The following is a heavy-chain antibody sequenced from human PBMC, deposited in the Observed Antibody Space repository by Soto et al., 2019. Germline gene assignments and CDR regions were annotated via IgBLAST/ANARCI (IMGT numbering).Heavy chain of an antibody. J-gene: IGHJ6*02. CDR2: IIPSFGKA. V-gene: IGHV1-69*13. D-gene: IGHD3-10*01. CDR1: CGTIAESA. CDR3: ARDQTPVLLWLGELLSHEGMAF. Sequence: GAAGKGSSEASCGTIAESAISSGRQAPSQRLEGVGGIIPSFGKANYAQKFQGRVTITADESTSTAYMELSSLRSEDTAVYYCARDQTPVLLWLGELLSHEGMAFWGQGTTVT.